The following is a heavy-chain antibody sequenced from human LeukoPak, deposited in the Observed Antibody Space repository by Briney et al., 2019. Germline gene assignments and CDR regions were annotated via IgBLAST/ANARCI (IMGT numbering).Heavy chain of an antibody. V-gene: IGHV4-34*01. CDR1: GASLNKYN. J-gene: IGHJ6*04. D-gene: IGHD1-26*01. Sequence: SETLSLTCAVYGASLNKYNWAWVRQSPVKGLEWIGYIYYSGSTNYNPSLKSRVTISVDTSKNQFSLKLSSVTAADTAVYYCASRSRVGRGSVWGKGTTVTVSS. CDR3: ASRSRVGRGSV. CDR2: IYYSGST.